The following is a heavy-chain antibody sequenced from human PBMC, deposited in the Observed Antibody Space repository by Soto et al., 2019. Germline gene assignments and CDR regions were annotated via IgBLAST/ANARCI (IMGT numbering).Heavy chain of an antibody. D-gene: IGHD2-21*02. CDR2: MHYNGYT. Sequence: SETLSLTCTVSSDSISNYYCSWFRQPPGKGLEWIGYMHYNGYTSYNPSLRSRVTISVDTSKNQFSLKLTSVTVADTALYYFGRDSYYVLGYWYFDLWGRGTPVTVSS. V-gene: IGHV4-59*08. CDR3: GRDSYYVLGYWYFDL. J-gene: IGHJ2*01. CDR1: SDSISNYY.